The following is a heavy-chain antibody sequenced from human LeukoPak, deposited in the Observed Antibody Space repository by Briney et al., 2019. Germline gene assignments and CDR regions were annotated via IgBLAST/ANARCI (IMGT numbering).Heavy chain of an antibody. CDR1: GGSISNSNW. CDR2: IYHSGST. D-gene: IGHD5-12*01. J-gene: IGHJ6*02. CDR3: ARRYEPYYYYYYGMDV. V-gene: IGHV4-4*02. Sequence: PSETLSLTCAVSGGSISNSNWWSWVRQPPGKGLEWIGEIYHSGSTNYNPSLKSRVTISVDKSKNQFSLKLSSVTAADTAVYYCARRYEPYYYYYYGMDVWGQGTTVTVSS.